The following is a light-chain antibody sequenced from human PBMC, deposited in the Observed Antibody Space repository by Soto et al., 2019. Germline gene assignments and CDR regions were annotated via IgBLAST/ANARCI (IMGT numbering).Light chain of an antibody. CDR3: QQSYRSPYT. V-gene: IGKV1-39*01. Sequence: DIQMTQSPSSLSASVGDRVTITCRASQSSSSYLNWYQQKPGKAPKFLIYVASTLQSGVPSRFSGSRSRTDFTLTITSLQPDDFATYYCQQSYRSPYTFGQGTKLEIK. CDR1: QSSSSY. CDR2: VAS. J-gene: IGKJ2*01.